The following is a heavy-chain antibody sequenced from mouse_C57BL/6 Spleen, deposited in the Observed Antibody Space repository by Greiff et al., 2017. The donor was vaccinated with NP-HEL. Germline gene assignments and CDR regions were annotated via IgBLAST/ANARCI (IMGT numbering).Heavy chain of an antibody. CDR2: ISSGSSTI. CDR3: ASDYDWYFDV. D-gene: IGHD2-4*01. CDR1: GFTFSDYG. V-gene: IGHV5-17*01. Sequence: DVHLVESGGGLVKPGGSLKLSCASSGFTFSDYGMHWVRQAPEKGLEWVAYISSGSSTIYYADTVKGRFTISRDNAKNTLFLQMTSLRSEDTAMYYCASDYDWYFDVWGTGTTVTVSS. J-gene: IGHJ1*03.